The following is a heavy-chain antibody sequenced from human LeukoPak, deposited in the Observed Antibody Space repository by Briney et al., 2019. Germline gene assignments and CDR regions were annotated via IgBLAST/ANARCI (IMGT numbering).Heavy chain of an antibody. Sequence: SETLSLTCSVSGDSISIYYWSWIRQSPGKGLEWVGHFYYGGSTNYNPSLKGRVIISGDTSRNQVSLILTSVTAADTAVYYCAGIGGYFTGRFDPWGRGTLVTVSS. J-gene: IGHJ5*02. V-gene: IGHV4-59*08. CDR2: FYYGGST. CDR1: GDSISIYY. CDR3: AGIGGYFTGRFDP. D-gene: IGHD1-26*01.